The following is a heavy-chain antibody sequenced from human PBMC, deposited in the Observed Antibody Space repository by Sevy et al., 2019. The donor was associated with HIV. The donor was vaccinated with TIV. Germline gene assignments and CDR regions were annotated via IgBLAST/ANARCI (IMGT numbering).Heavy chain of an antibody. CDR2: INQAGSDK. CDR1: GFTFSDSW. J-gene: IGHJ4*02. D-gene: IGHD2-15*01. V-gene: IGHV3-7*01. Sequence: GGSLRLSCAPSGFTFSDSWMTWVRQGPGKGLEREANINQAGSDKYYVDSVRGRFTISRDNAKNSLYLQMNSLRVEDTALYYCAGGGFLSRYWGQGSLVTVSS. CDR3: AGGGFLSRY.